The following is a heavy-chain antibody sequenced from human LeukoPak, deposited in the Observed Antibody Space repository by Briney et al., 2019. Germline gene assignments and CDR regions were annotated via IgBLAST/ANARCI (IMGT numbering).Heavy chain of an antibody. V-gene: IGHV3-15*01. CDR2: IKSKTGGGTT. D-gene: IGHD2-2*01. J-gene: IGHJ4*02. CDR1: GFTFSNAW. CDR3: AREARYCSSTSCHFDY. Sequence: PGGSLRLSCAASGFTFSNAWMSWVRQAPGKGLEWVGRIKSKTGGGTTDYAAPVKGRFTISRDDSKNTLYLQMNSLRAEDTAVYYCAREARYCSSTSCHFDYWGQGTLVTVSS.